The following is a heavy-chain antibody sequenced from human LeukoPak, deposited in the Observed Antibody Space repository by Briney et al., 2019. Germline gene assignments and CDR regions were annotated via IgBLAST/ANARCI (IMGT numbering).Heavy chain of an antibody. J-gene: IGHJ4*02. Sequence: SETLSLTCTVSGGSISSYYWSWIRQPPGKGLEWIGEINHSGSTNYNPSLKSRVTISVDTSKNQFSLKLSSVTAADTAVYYCARGGRRQWLARGDYWGQGTLVTVSS. CDR2: INHSGST. CDR3: ARGGRRQWLARGDY. CDR1: GGSISSYY. V-gene: IGHV4-34*01. D-gene: IGHD6-19*01.